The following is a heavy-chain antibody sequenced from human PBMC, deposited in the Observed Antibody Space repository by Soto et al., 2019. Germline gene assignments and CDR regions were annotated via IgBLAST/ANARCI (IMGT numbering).Heavy chain of an antibody. D-gene: IGHD5-18*01. J-gene: IGHJ4*02. CDR1: GFTFTSSA. V-gene: IGHV1-58*01. CDR2: IVVGSGNT. CDR3: AAALDTAMVTKDY. Sequence: SVTVSCKASGFTFTSSALQWVRQARGQRLEWIGWIVVGSGNTNYAQKFQERVTITRDMSTSTAYMELSSLRSEDTAVYYCAAALDTAMVTKDYWGQGTLVTVSS.